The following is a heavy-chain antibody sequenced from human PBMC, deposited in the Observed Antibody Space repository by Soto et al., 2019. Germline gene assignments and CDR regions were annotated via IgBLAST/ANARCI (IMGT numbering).Heavy chain of an antibody. CDR1: GGTFSSYA. CDR2: IIPIFGTA. CDR3: AKSEGWSGYYIPYYYGMDV. J-gene: IGHJ6*02. Sequence: SVKVSCKASGGTFSSYAISWVRQAPGQGLEWMGGIIPIFGTANYAQKFQGRVTITADESTSTAYMELSSLRSEDTAVYYCAKSEGWSGYYIPYYYGMDVWGQGTTVTVSS. D-gene: IGHD3-3*01. V-gene: IGHV1-69*13.